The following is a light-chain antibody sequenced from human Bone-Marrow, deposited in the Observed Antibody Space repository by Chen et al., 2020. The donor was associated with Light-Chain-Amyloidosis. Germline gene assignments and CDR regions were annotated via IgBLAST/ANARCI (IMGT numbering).Light chain of an antibody. Sequence: SYELTQQPSVSVSPGQTARITCSGDDLPTKYAYWYQQKPGQAPVLVIHRDTERPSGISERFSDASSGTTATLTISGVQAEDEADYHCQSADSSGTYEVIFGGGTKPTVL. CDR1: DLPTKY. CDR2: RDT. CDR3: QSADSSGTYEVI. J-gene: IGLJ2*01. V-gene: IGLV3-25*03.